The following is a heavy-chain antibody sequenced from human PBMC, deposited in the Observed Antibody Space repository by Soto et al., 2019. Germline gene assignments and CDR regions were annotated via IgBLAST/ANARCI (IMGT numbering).Heavy chain of an antibody. CDR2: IYHSGST. CDR3: ARSPGYCGGDCYTTRYFDY. J-gene: IGHJ4*02. D-gene: IGHD2-21*02. V-gene: IGHV4-4*02. CDR1: GGSISSSNW. Sequence: QVQLQESGPGLVKPSGTLSLTCAVSGGSISSSNWWSWVRQPPGKGLEWIGEIYHSGSTNYNPSLKSRVTISVDKSKNQFSLKLSSVTAADTAVYYCARSPGYCGGDCYTTRYFDYWGQGTLVTVSS.